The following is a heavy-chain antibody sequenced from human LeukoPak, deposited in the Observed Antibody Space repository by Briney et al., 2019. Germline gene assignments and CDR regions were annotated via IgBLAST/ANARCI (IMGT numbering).Heavy chain of an antibody. CDR3: ARHPEQSSGY. J-gene: IGHJ4*02. CDR2: IDPSDSYP. V-gene: IGHV5-10-1*01. CDR1: GYSFTNYW. Sequence: GESLKISCKASGYSFTNYWIYWVRQMPGKGLEWMGRIDPSDSYPNYSPPFQGHVTISVDKSISTAYLQWSSLKASDTAMYYCARHPEQSSGYWGQGTLVTVSS. D-gene: IGHD6-19*01.